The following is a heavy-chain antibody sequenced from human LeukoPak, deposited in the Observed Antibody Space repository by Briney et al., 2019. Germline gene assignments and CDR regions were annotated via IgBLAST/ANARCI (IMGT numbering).Heavy chain of an antibody. Sequence: PGGSLRLSCAASGFTLSSYAMSWVRQGPGKGLEWVSAISVSGNTYHADSVKGRFTISRDSSKNTLYPQMNSLRAGDAAVYYCARRLGLGFGEYSNNWFDPWGQGTLVTVSS. CDR1: GFTLSSYA. CDR2: ISVSGNT. J-gene: IGHJ5*02. V-gene: IGHV3-23*01. CDR3: ARRLGLGFGEYSNNWFDP. D-gene: IGHD3-10*01.